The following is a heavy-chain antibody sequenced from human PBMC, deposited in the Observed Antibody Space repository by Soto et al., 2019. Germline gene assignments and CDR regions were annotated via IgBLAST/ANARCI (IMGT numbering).Heavy chain of an antibody. CDR2: IYNSGST. CDR3: ARTYCSGYSSCTGYSFMDI. D-gene: IGHD2-15*01. V-gene: IGHV4-59*01. CDR1: GGSISSYH. J-gene: IGHJ6*02. Sequence: SETLSLTCTVSGGSISSYHWSWIRQPPGKGLEWIGYIYNSGSTNYSPSLKSRVTISVDTSKNQFSLRLSSVTAADTAVYYCARTYCSGYSSCTGYSFMDIWGQGTTVTVS.